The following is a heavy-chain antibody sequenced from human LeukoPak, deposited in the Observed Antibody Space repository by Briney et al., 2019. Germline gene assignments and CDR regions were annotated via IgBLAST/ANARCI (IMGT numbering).Heavy chain of an antibody. D-gene: IGHD6-13*01. Sequence: PSETLSLTCTVSGGSISSGGYYWSWIRQHPGKGLEWIGYIYYSGSTYYNPSLKSRVTISVDTSKNQFSLKLSSVTAADTAVYYCAKAGYSTSTLPTDYWGQGTLVTVSS. V-gene: IGHV4-31*03. CDR3: AKAGYSTSTLPTDY. CDR1: GGSISSGGYY. J-gene: IGHJ4*02. CDR2: IYYSGST.